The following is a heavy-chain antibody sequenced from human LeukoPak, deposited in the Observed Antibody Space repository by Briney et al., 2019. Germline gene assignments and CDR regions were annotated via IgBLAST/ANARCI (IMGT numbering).Heavy chain of an antibody. CDR1: GYTLTELS. CDR2: FDPEDGET. CDR3: ATDLGSHLTGYKHYYYYGMDV. D-gene: IGHD3-9*01. J-gene: IGHJ6*04. Sequence: ASVKVSCKVSGYTLTELSMHWVRRAPGKGLEWMGGFDPEDGETIYAQKFQGRVTMTEDTSTDTAYMELSSLRSEDTAVYYCATDLGSHLTGYKHYYYYGMDVWGKGTTVTVSS. V-gene: IGHV1-24*01.